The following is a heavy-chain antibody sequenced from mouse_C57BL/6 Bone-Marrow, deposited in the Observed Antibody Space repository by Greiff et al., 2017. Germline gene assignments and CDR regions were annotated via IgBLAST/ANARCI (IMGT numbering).Heavy chain of an antibody. CDR3: ARGGLRRVSWFAY. J-gene: IGHJ3*01. V-gene: IGHV5-17*01. D-gene: IGHD2-4*01. Sequence: EVTLMESGGGLVKPGGSLKLSCAASGFTFSDYGMHWVRQAPEKGLEWVAYISSGSSTIYYADTVKGRFTISRDNAKNTLFLQMTSLRSEDTAMYYCARGGLRRVSWFAYWGQGTLVTVSA. CDR2: ISSGSSTI. CDR1: GFTFSDYG.